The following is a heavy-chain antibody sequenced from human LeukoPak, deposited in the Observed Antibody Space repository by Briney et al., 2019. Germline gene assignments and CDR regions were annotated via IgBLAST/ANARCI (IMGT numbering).Heavy chain of an antibody. CDR2: IKHNGDEL. CDR3: ARDPTYGVVVAAALHYYYYMDV. V-gene: IGHV3-7*01. D-gene: IGHD2-15*01. J-gene: IGHJ6*03. Sequence: GGSLRLSCAASGFTFSSYWMTWVRQAPGKGLEWVANIKHNGDELNYVDSVEDRFTISRDNAKNSLYLQMNSLRAEDTAVYYCARDPTYGVVVAAALHYYYYMDVWGKGTTVTVSS. CDR1: GFTFSSYW.